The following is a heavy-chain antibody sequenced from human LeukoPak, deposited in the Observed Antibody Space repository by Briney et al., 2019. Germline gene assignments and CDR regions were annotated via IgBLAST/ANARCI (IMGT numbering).Heavy chain of an antibody. D-gene: IGHD6-13*01. V-gene: IGHV4-31*03. CDR3: ARQTRIAAAGTQSIDC. CDR2: IYYSGST. Sequence: SQTLSLTCTVSGGSISSGGYYWSWIRQHPGKGLEWIGYIYYSGSTYYNPSLKSRVTISVDTSKNQFSLKLSSVTAADTAVYYCARQTRIAAAGTQSIDCWGQGTLVTVSS. J-gene: IGHJ4*02. CDR1: GGSISSGGYY.